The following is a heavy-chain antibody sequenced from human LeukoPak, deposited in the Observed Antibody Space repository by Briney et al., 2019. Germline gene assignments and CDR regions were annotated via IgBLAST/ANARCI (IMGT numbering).Heavy chain of an antibody. D-gene: IGHD2-15*01. CDR3: AKDHNSCRGVSCLLHQD. V-gene: IGHV3-23*01. CDR2: ISGSGGST. Sequence: PGGSLRLSCAASGFTFSSYAMSWVRQAPGKGLEWVSAISGSGGSTYYADSVKGRFTISRDNSKNTLYLQMNSLRAEDTAVYYCAKDHNSCRGVSCLLHQDWGQGTLVTVSS. CDR1: GFTFSSYA. J-gene: IGHJ4*02.